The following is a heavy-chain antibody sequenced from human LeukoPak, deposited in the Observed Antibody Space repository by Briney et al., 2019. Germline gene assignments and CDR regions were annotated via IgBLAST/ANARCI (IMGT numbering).Heavy chain of an antibody. J-gene: IGHJ6*03. D-gene: IGHD3-10*01. Sequence: SEALSLTCTVSGGSISSGSYYWSWIRQPAGKGLEWIGRIYTRGSTNYNPSLKSRVTISVDTSKNQFSLKLSSVTAADTAVYYCARDRGVRTYYYMDVWGKGTTVTVSS. V-gene: IGHV4-61*02. CDR3: ARDRGVRTYYYMDV. CDR2: IYTRGST. CDR1: GGSISSGSYY.